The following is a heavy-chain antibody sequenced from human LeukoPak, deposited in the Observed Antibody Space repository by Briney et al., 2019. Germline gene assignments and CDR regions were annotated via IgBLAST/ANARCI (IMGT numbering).Heavy chain of an antibody. Sequence: KPSETLSLTCAVYGGSFSGYYWSWIRQPPGKGLEWFGEINHSGSTNYNPSLKSRVTISVDTSKNQFSLKLSSVTAADTAVYYCARGLYYDFWSGYGGGYYFDYWGQGTLVTVSS. J-gene: IGHJ4*02. V-gene: IGHV4-34*01. D-gene: IGHD3-3*01. CDR3: ARGLYYDFWSGYGGGYYFDY. CDR2: INHSGST. CDR1: GGSFSGYY.